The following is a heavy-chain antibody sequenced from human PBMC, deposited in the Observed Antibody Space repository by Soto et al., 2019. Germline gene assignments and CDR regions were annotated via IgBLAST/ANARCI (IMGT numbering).Heavy chain of an antibody. D-gene: IGHD5-18*01. CDR2: IIPIFGTA. CDR1: GGTFSSYA. CDR3: ARRGYSYGQHYYYYYGMDV. J-gene: IGHJ6*02. V-gene: IGHV1-69*01. Sequence: QVQLVQSGAEVKKPGSSVKVSCKASGGTFSSYAISWVRQAPGQGLEWMGGIIPIFGTAHYAQKFQGRVTITADESTSTAYMELSSLRSEDTAVYYCARRGYSYGQHYYYYYGMDVWGQGTTVTVSS.